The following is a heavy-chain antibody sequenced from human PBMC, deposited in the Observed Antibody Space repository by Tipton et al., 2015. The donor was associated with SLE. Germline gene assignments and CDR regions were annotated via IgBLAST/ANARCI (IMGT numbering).Heavy chain of an antibody. CDR3: AKNPGSGGGKTFDI. D-gene: IGHD6-19*01. V-gene: IGHV3-64*04. J-gene: IGHJ3*02. Sequence: SLRLSCSASGVTFSSYAMHWVRQAPGKGLEYVSAISSNGGSTYYADSVKGRFTISRDNSKNTLYLQMNSLRAEDTAVYHCAKNPGSGGGKTFDIWGQGTMVTVSS. CDR1: GVTFSSYA. CDR2: ISSNGGST.